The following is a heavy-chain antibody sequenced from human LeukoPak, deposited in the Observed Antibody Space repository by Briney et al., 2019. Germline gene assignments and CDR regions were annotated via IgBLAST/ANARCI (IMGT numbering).Heavy chain of an antibody. J-gene: IGHJ4*02. Sequence: GRSLRLDCAAAGFNCGDYGMHWLRQAPGKGLEWVSGINWNSGIIGYADSVKGRFTISRDNAKNSLYLQMNSLRTEDTALYYCAAGYDSSGYYVRYFEYWGQGTLVTVSS. CDR3: AAGYDSSGYYVRYFEY. CDR2: INWNSGII. CDR1: GFNCGDYG. V-gene: IGHV3-9*01. D-gene: IGHD3-22*01.